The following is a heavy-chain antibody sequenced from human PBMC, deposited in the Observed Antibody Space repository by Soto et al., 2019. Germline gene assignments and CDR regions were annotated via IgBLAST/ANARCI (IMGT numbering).Heavy chain of an antibody. CDR2: IIPIFGTA. CDR1: GGTFSSYA. CDR3: ARDRRIAARPAYYYYGMDV. V-gene: IGHV1-69*13. Sequence: SEQVSCKASGGTFSSYAISWVRQAPGQGLEWMGGIIPIFGTANYAQKFQGRVTITADESTSTAYMELSSLRSEDTAVYYCARDRRIAARPAYYYYGMDVWGQGTTVTVSS. D-gene: IGHD6-6*01. J-gene: IGHJ6*02.